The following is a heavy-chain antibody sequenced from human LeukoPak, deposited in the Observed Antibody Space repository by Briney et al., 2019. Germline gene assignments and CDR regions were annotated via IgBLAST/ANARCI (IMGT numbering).Heavy chain of an antibody. Sequence: ASVRVSCKASGYTFTSYGISWVRQAPGQGLDWMGWISAYNGNTNYAQKLQGRVTMTTDTSTSTAYMELRSLRSGDTAVYYCARAIAVAGPNMNWGQGTLVTVSS. CDR1: GYTFTSYG. CDR3: ARAIAVAGPNMN. J-gene: IGHJ4*02. D-gene: IGHD6-19*01. V-gene: IGHV1-18*01. CDR2: ISAYNGNT.